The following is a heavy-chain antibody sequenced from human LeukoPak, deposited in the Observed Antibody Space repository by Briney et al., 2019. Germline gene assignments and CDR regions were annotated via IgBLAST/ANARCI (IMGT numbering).Heavy chain of an antibody. J-gene: IGHJ3*02. Sequence: GGSLRLSCAASGFTFSSYGMHWVRQAPGKGLEWVAVIWYDGSNKYYADSVKGRFTISRDNSKNTLYLQMNSLRAEDTAVYYCAKPTAMVKGDAFDIWGQGTMVTVSS. CDR3: AKPTAMVKGDAFDI. CDR2: IWYDGSNK. V-gene: IGHV3-33*06. D-gene: IGHD5-18*01. CDR1: GFTFSSYG.